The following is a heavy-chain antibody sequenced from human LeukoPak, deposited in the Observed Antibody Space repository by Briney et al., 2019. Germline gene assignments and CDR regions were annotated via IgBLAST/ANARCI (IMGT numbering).Heavy chain of an antibody. CDR2: IHRDGTTT. J-gene: IGHJ4*02. D-gene: IGHD2-15*01. CDR1: GFTLGNYW. V-gene: IGHV3-74*01. Sequence: GGSLRLSCAVSGFTLGNYWMHWIRQVPGKGLVWVSRIHRDGTTTDYADSVKGRFTISRDAAKDTLFLQMNSLRAEDTGVFYCARDPIGGRPDFWGQGTLVSVSS. CDR3: ARDPIGGRPDF.